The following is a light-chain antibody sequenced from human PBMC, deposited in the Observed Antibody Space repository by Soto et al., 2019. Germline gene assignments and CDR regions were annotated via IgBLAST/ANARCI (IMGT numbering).Light chain of an antibody. J-gene: IGKJ2*01. Sequence: EIVMTQSPATLSVSPGERATLSCRASQSVSSNLAWYQQKGGQAPRLLIYGASRRATGLPDRFSGSGSGTDFTLTISRLEPEDFAVYYCQQYGSSNTFGQGTKLEIK. V-gene: IGKV3-20*01. CDR3: QQYGSSNT. CDR1: QSVSSN. CDR2: GAS.